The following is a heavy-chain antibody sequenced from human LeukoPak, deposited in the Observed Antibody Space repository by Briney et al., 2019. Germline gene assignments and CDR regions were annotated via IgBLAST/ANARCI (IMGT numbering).Heavy chain of an antibody. CDR3: AREVYYGSGRRFDY. J-gene: IGHJ4*02. D-gene: IGHD3-10*01. CDR1: GFPFSSYW. V-gene: IGHV3-74*03. CDR2: INIDETST. Sequence: GGSLRLSCAASGFPFSSYWMHWVRQVPGKGPVWVSRINIDETSTTYADSVKGRFTSSRDNGKNSLFLQMNSLRAEDTAVYYCAREVYYGSGRRFDYWGQGTLVTVSS.